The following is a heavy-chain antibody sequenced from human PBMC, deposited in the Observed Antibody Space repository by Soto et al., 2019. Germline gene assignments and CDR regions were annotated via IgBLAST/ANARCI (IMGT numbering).Heavy chain of an antibody. Sequence: QDQLVQSGVEVKKPGASVKVSCKASGYSFTNYGITRVRQAPGQGFEWMGWISAYNGNTKYAQKLQGRVTMTTDASTSTAYLELRSLTSDDTAVYYCARDRGVAPPVAGNTHYYYYMDVWGKGTTVTVSS. D-gene: IGHD6-19*01. CDR3: ARDRGVAPPVAGNTHYYYYMDV. J-gene: IGHJ6*03. CDR1: GYSFTNYG. V-gene: IGHV1-18*01. CDR2: ISAYNGNT.